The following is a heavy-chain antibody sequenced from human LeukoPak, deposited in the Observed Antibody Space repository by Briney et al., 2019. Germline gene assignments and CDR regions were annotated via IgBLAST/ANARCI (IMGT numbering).Heavy chain of an antibody. V-gene: IGHV3-23*01. Sequence: PGGSLRLSCAASGFTFSSYAMSWVRQAPGKGLEWVSAISGSGGSTYYADSVKGRFTISRDNSKNTLYLQMNSLRAEDTAVYYCAKGKTVARYYYGMDVWGQGTTGTVSS. J-gene: IGHJ6*02. CDR2: ISGSGGST. D-gene: IGHD4-23*01. CDR1: GFTFSSYA. CDR3: AKGKTVARYYYGMDV.